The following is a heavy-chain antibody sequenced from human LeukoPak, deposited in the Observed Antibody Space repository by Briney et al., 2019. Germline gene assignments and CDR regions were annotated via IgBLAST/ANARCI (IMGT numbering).Heavy chain of an antibody. V-gene: IGHV3-23*01. D-gene: IGHD6-6*01. J-gene: IGHJ4*02. Sequence: GGSLRLSCAASGFTFSTYGMTWVRQAPGKGLEWVSSISGSGGSTYYADSVKGRVTVSRDNSKSTLFLQMNSLRAEDTAVYYCVKEVEYSTSSCDYWGQGTLVTVSS. CDR1: GFTFSTYG. CDR3: VKEVEYSTSSCDY. CDR2: ISGSGGST.